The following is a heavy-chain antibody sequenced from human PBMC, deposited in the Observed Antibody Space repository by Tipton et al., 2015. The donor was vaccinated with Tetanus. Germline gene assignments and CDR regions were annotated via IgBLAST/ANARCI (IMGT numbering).Heavy chain of an antibody. V-gene: IGHV1-18*01. D-gene: IGHD4-17*01. CDR1: GYTFTSYG. Sequence: QLVQSGAEVKKPGASVKVSCKASGYTFTSYGISWVRQAPGQGLEWMGWISAYNGNTNYAQKLQGIVTMTTDTSTSTAYMGLRSLRSDDTAVYYCARDPGLQVYGDHRGFDYWGQGTLVTVSS. CDR3: ARDPGLQVYGDHRGFDY. J-gene: IGHJ4*02. CDR2: ISAYNGNT.